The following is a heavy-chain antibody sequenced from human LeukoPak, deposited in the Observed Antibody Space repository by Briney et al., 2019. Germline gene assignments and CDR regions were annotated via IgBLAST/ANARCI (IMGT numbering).Heavy chain of an antibody. CDR1: GGTFSSYT. CDR3: ARPRSYYYDSSGYEAFDI. Sequence: ASVKVSCKASGGTFSSYTISWLRQAPGQGLEWMGRIIPILGIANYAQKFQGRATITADKSTSTAYMELSSLRSEDTAVYYCARPRSYYYDSSGYEAFDIWGQGTMVTVSS. D-gene: IGHD3-22*01. V-gene: IGHV1-69*02. CDR2: IIPILGIA. J-gene: IGHJ3*02.